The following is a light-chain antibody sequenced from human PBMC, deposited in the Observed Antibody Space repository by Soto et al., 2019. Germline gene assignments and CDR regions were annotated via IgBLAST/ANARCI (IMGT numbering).Light chain of an antibody. CDR3: QQSYSTPLT. CDR2: AAS. J-gene: IGKJ4*01. V-gene: IGKV1-39*01. Sequence: DIQITQSPSSLSASVGDRVTITCRASQSISSYLNWYQQKPGKAPKLLIYAASSLQSGVPSRFSGSGSGTDFTLTIGSLQPEDFATYYCQQSYSTPLTFGGGTKVDIK. CDR1: QSISSY.